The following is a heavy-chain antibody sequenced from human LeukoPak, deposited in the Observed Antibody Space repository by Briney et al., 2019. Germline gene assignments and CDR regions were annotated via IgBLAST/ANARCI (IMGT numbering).Heavy chain of an antibody. D-gene: IGHD1-1*01. CDR3: ARGDDFSGDH. Sequence: GGSLRLPCAVSGFTFSNFWMSWVRQAPGRGLEWVANIRPEGNEKYHVEPVKGRFTISRDNAKNSLFLQMNGLRVEDTAVYYCARGDDFSGDHWGQGTLVTVSS. CDR2: IRPEGNEK. J-gene: IGHJ4*02. CDR1: GFTFSNFW. V-gene: IGHV3-7*04.